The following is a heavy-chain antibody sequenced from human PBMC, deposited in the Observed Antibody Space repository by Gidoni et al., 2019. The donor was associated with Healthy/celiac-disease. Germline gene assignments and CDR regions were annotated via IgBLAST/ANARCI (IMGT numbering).Heavy chain of an antibody. D-gene: IGHD3-3*01. Sequence: QVQLVESGGGVVQPGGSLRLSCAAYGFTFSSYGMHWVRQAPGKGLEWVAFIRYDGSNKYYADSVKGRFTISRDNSKNTLYLQMNSLRAEDTAVYYCAKDQANYDFWSGMGYWGQGTLVTVSS. CDR2: IRYDGSNK. CDR3: AKDQANYDFWSGMGY. J-gene: IGHJ4*02. V-gene: IGHV3-30*02. CDR1: GFTFSSYG.